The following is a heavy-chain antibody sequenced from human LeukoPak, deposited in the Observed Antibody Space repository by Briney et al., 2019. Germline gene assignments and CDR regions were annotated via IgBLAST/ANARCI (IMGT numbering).Heavy chain of an antibody. Sequence: ASVKVSCKASGYTFTSYDINWVRQATGQGLEWMGWMNPNSGNTGYAQKFQGRVTMTRNTSISTAYMELSSLRSEDTAVYYCARGYSMTTVTTWQKVIQYYFDYWGQGTLVTVSS. D-gene: IGHD4-17*01. J-gene: IGHJ4*02. CDR2: MNPNSGNT. V-gene: IGHV1-8*01. CDR3: ARGYSMTTVTTWQKVIQYYFDY. CDR1: GYTFTSYD.